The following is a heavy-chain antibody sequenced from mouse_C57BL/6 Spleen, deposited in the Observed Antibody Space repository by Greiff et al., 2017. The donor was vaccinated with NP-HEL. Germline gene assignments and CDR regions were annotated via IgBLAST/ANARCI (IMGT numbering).Heavy chain of an antibody. CDR3: TSMVTTSWFAY. CDR2: IDPETGGT. J-gene: IGHJ3*01. D-gene: IGHD2-2*01. CDR1: GYTFTDYE. Sequence: QVQLQQSGAELVRPGASVTLSCKASGYTFTDYEMHWVKQTPVHGLEWIGAIDPETGGTAYNQKFKGKAILTADKSSSTAYMELRSLTSEDSAVYYCTSMVTTSWFAYWGQGTLVTVSA. V-gene: IGHV1-15*01.